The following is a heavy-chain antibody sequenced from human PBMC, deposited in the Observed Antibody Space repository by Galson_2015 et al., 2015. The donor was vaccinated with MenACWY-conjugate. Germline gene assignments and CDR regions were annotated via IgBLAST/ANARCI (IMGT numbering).Heavy chain of an antibody. CDR2: IYHTGHT. D-gene: IGHD5-12*01. J-gene: IGHJ4*02. CDR3: VRVHRVATGFDY. V-gene: IGHV4-4*02. Sequence: ETLSLTCAVSGDSISNRNWWSWVRQSPGKGLTWIGEIYHTGHTNYNPSLKSRLTISVDNSNSQFSMNLTYVTVADTALYYCVRVHRVATGFDYWGQGTLVTVSS. CDR1: GDSISNRNW.